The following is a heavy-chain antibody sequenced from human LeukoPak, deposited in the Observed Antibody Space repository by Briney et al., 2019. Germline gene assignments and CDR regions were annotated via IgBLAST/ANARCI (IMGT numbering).Heavy chain of an antibody. CDR1: GFTFSSYE. Sequence: GGSLRLSCAASGFTFSSYEMNWVRQAPGKGLEWVSYISTTGSSIYYADSVKGRFTISRDNVKNLLYLQMNSLRAEDTAVYYCASDGSEVYWGQGTLVTVSS. J-gene: IGHJ4*02. CDR2: ISTTGSSI. D-gene: IGHD6-25*01. V-gene: IGHV3-48*03. CDR3: ASDGSEVY.